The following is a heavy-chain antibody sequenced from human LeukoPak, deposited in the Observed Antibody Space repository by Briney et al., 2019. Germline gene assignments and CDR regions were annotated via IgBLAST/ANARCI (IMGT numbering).Heavy chain of an antibody. D-gene: IGHD3-16*01. J-gene: IGHJ3*02. V-gene: IGHV4-4*02. CDR3: ARDVGRGTGLGEMNDAFDI. CDR2: IYHSGST. Sequence: SETLSLTCTISGGSISSSNWWTWVRQPPGKGLEWIGEIYHSGSTDHNPSLESRVTMSVDKSKNQFSLKLRSVTAADTAVYFCARDVGRGTGLGEMNDAFDIWGQGTMVTVSS. CDR1: GGSISSSNW.